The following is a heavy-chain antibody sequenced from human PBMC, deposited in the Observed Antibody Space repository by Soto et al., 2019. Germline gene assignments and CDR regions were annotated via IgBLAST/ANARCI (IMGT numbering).Heavy chain of an antibody. D-gene: IGHD6-19*01. V-gene: IGHV3-15*07. J-gene: IGHJ6*02. Sequence: GGSLRLSCAASGFTFSNAWMNWVRQAPGKGLEWVGRIKSKTDGGTTDYAAPVKGRFTISRDDSKNTLYLQMNSLKTEDTAVYYCTTRAVAGTLAYYYYYGMDVWGQGTTVTVSS. CDR1: GFTFSNAW. CDR2: IKSKTDGGTT. CDR3: TTRAVAGTLAYYYYYGMDV.